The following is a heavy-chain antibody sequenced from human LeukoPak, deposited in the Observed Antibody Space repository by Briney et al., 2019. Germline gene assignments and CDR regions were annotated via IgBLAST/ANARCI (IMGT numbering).Heavy chain of an antibody. J-gene: IGHJ4*02. CDR1: GASVSSDY. CDR2: IYYSGST. Sequence: PSETLSLTCTVSGASVSSDYWSWVRQPPGKGLEWIGYIYYSGSTNYNPSLESRVTISVATSKNQFSLKLSSVTAAGTALYYCAREYGSGFDYWGQGTLVTVSS. D-gene: IGHD6-19*01. V-gene: IGHV4-59*02. CDR3: AREYGSGFDY.